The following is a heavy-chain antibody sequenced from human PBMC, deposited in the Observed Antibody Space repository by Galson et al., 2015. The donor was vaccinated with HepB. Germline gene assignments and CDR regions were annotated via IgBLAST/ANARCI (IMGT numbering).Heavy chain of an antibody. V-gene: IGHV3-21*01. J-gene: IGHJ6*02. CDR2: ISSSSSYI. D-gene: IGHD3-3*01. CDR3: ARDVVIMGYYYYGMDV. Sequence: SLRLSCAASGFTFSSYSMNWVRQAPGKGLEWVSSISSSSSYIYYADSVKGRFTISRDNAKNSLYLQMNSLRAEDTAVYYCARDVVIMGYYYYGMDVWGQGTTVTVSS. CDR1: GFTFSSYS.